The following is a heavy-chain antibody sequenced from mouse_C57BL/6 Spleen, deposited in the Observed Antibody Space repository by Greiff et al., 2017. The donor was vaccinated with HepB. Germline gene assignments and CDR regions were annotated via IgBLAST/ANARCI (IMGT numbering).Heavy chain of an antibody. CDR2: IYPGNSDT. CDR1: GYTFTSYW. Sequence: EVQLQESGTVLARPGASVKMSCKTSGYTFTSYWMHWVKQRPGQGLEWIGAIYPGNSDTSYNQKFKGKAKLTAVTSASTAYMELSSLTSEDSAVYYCTRSSTVPLYAMDYWGQGTSVTVSS. D-gene: IGHD1-1*01. CDR3: TRSSTVPLYAMDY. V-gene: IGHV1-5*01. J-gene: IGHJ4*01.